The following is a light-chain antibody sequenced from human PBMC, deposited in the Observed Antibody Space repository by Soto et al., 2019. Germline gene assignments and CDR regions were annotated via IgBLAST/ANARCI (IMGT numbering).Light chain of an antibody. CDR3: SLYTTSSSRVV. CDR1: SSDVGTYNR. CDR2: EVN. V-gene: IGLV2-18*01. Sequence: QSALTQPPSVSGSHGQSVTITCTGTSSDVGTYNRVSWYQQPPGTAPKLIIYEVNNRPSGVPDRFSGSKSGNTASLTISGLQAEDEADYHCSLYTTSSSRVVFVGGTKLTVL. J-gene: IGLJ2*01.